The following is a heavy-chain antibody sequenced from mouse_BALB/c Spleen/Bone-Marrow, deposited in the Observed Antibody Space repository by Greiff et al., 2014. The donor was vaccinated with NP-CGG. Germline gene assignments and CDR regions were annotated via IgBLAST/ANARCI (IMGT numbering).Heavy chain of an antibody. CDR1: GFNIKDTY. CDR2: IDPANGNT. D-gene: IGHD1-1*01. V-gene: IGHV14-3*02. CDR3: AIYYYGSSGFAY. J-gene: IGHJ3*01. Sequence: EVQLQQSGAELVKPGASVKLSCTASGFNIKDTYMHWVKQRPEQGLEWIGRIDPANGNTKYDPKFQGKATITADTSSNTAYLQLSSLTSEDTADYYCAIYYYGSSGFAYWGQGTLVTVSA.